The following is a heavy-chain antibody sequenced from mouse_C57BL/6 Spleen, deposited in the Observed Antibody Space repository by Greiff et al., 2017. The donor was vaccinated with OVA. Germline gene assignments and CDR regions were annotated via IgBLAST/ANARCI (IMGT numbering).Heavy chain of an antibody. CDR3: ARRLVAKYAMGY. V-gene: IGHV1-81*01. CDR2: IYPRSGNT. J-gene: IGHJ4*01. CDR1: GYTFTSYG. Sequence: QVQLQQSGAELARPGASVKLSCKASGYTFTSYGISWVKQRTGQGLEWIGDIYPRSGNTYYNEKFKGTATLTADKSSSTAYMELRSLTSEDTAVYFCARRLVAKYAMGYWGQRTSGTVS. D-gene: IGHD1-1*01.